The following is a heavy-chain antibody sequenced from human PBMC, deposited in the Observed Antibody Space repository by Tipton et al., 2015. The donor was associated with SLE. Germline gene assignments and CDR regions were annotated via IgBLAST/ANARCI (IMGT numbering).Heavy chain of an antibody. CDR3: AREEQQLTLDY. J-gene: IGHJ4*02. V-gene: IGHV3-48*01. CDR1: GFTFSSYS. D-gene: IGHD6-13*01. CDR2: ISSSSSTI. Sequence: SLRLSCAASGFTFSSYSMNWVRQAPGKGLEWVSYISSSSSTIYYADSVKGRFTISRDNAKNSLYLQMNSLRAEDTALYYCAREEQQLTLDYWGQGTLVTVSS.